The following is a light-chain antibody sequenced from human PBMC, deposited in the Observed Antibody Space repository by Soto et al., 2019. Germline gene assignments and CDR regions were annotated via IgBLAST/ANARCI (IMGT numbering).Light chain of an antibody. CDR2: TAS. CDR1: QGISSY. V-gene: IGKV1-9*01. Sequence: DIQLTQSPSFLSASVGDRVTITCRASQGISSYLAWYQQKPGKAPKLLIHTASTLQSGVPSRFSGSGSGTDFALTISSLQPEDFATYYCQHRHSYPITFGQGTRLEIK. CDR3: QHRHSYPIT. J-gene: IGKJ5*01.